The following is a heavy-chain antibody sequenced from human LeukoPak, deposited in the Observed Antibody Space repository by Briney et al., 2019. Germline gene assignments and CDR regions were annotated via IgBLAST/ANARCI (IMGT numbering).Heavy chain of an antibody. D-gene: IGHD3-22*01. CDR3: ARTKPPWGYDSSGLSGMDV. CDR1: GGSISSSNW. CDR2: IYHSGST. V-gene: IGHV4-4*02. J-gene: IGHJ6*02. Sequence: SETLSLTCAVSGGSISSSNWWSWVRQPPGKGLEWIGEIYHSGSTNYNPSLKSRVTISVDKSKNQFSLKLSSVTAADTAVYYCARTKPPWGYDSSGLSGMDVWGQGTTVTVSS.